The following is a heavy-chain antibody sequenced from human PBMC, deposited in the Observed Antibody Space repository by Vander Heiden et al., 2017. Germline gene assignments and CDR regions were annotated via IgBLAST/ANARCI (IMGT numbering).Heavy chain of an antibody. D-gene: IGHD2-21*02. CDR1: GGSISSYY. J-gene: IGHJ6*02. CDR2: IYTSGST. V-gene: IGHV4-4*07. CDR3: ARDLIEEVTWPPYYYGMDV. Sequence: QVQLQESGPGLVKPSETLSLTCTVSGGSISSYYWSWIRQPAGKGLEWIGRIYTSGSTNYNPSLKSRVTMSVDTSKNQFSLKLSSVTAADTAVYYCARDLIEEVTWPPYYYGMDVWGQGTTVTVSS.